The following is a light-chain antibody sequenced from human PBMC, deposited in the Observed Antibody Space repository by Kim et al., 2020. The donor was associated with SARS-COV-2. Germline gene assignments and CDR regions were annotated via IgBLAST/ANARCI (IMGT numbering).Light chain of an antibody. CDR2: GAS. V-gene: IGKV1-39*01. Sequence: DIQMTQSPSSLSASVGDRVTITCRASQSISSYLNWYQQKPGKAPNLLIYGASSLQSGVPSRFSGSGSGTDFTLTISSLHPEDFATYYCQQTYTSWTFGQGTKVDIK. J-gene: IGKJ1*01. CDR3: QQTYTSWT. CDR1: QSISSY.